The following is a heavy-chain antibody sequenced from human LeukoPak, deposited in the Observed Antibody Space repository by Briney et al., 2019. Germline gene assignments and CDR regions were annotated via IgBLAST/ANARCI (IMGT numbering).Heavy chain of an antibody. CDR1: GGSFSGYY. CDR2: INHSGST. J-gene: IGHJ4*02. Sequence: SETLSLTCAVYGGSFSGYYWTWIRQPPGKGLEWIGEINHSGSTNYNPSLKSRVTVSVDTSKNQFSLKLSSVTAADTAVYYCARLPLAMEVDYWGQGTLVTVSS. D-gene: IGHD3-16*02. CDR3: ARLPLAMEVDY. V-gene: IGHV4-34*01.